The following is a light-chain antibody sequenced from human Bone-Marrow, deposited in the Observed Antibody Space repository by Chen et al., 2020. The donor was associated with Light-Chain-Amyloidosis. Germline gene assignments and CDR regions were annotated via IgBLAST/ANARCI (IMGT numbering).Light chain of an antibody. J-gene: IGKJ3*01. CDR1: QSVSSSY. V-gene: IGKV3-20*01. CDR3: QQYGRSPRFT. Sequence: EIVLTQSPGTLSLSPGERATLSCRASQSVSSSYLAWYQQKPGQAPRLLIDAASSRATGIPDRFSGSESGTDFTLTISRLEPEDFAVYYCQQYGRSPRFTFGPGTKVDIK. CDR2: AAS.